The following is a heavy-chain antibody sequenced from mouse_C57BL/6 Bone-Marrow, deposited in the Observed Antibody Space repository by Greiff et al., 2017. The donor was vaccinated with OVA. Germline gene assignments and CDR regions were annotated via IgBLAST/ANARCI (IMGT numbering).Heavy chain of an antibody. J-gene: IGHJ3*01. CDR2: INPSTGGT. V-gene: IGHV1-42*01. CDR1: GYSFTGYY. D-gene: IGHD2-2*01. Sequence: EVHLVESGPELVKPGASVKISCKASGYSFTGYYMNWVKQSPEKSLEWIGEINPSTGGTTYNQKFKAKATLTVDKSSSTAYMQLKSLTSEDSAVYYCARGGYPFAYWGQGTLVTVSA. CDR3: ARGGYPFAY.